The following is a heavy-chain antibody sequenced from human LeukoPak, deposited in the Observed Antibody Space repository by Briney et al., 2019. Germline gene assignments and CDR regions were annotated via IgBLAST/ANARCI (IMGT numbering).Heavy chain of an antibody. J-gene: IGHJ4*02. V-gene: IGHV3-49*03. D-gene: IGHD3-16*02. CDR3: TRFLTFGGVIVIGDY. CDR1: GFTFGDYA. CDR2: IRSKAYGGTT. Sequence: PGGSLRLSCTASGFTFGDYAMSWFRQAPGKGLEWVGFIRSKAYGGTTEYAASVKGRFTISRDDSKSIAYLQMNSLKTEDTAVYYCTRFLTFGGVIVIGDYWGQGTLVTVSS.